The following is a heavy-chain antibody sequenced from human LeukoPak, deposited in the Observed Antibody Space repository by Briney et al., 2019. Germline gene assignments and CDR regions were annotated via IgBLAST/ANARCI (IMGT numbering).Heavy chain of an antibody. D-gene: IGHD5-24*01. CDR1: GFTFSSYA. CDR3: APSRYGYTMWDY. CDR2: ISYDGSNK. J-gene: IGHJ4*02. V-gene: IGHV3-30-3*01. Sequence: PGGSLRLSCAASGFTFSSYAMHWVRQAPGKGLEWVAVISYDGSNKYYADSVKGRFTISRDNSKNTLYLQMNSLRAEDTAVYYCAPSRYGYTMWDYWGQGTLVTVSS.